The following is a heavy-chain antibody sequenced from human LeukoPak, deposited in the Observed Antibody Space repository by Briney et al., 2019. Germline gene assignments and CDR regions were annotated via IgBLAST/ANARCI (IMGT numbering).Heavy chain of an antibody. D-gene: IGHD3-10*01. J-gene: IGHJ4*02. Sequence: SLCLSCAPSGFAFSSYAVHWVRQAPGKGLEWGAGISNIGRNKYYAASVKGRFTISGDNTKNSPYLQMDNMRAEAAAVYYCASDLYYYGSGSDYWGQGTLVTVSS. V-gene: IGHV3-30*01. CDR3: ASDLYYYGSGSDY. CDR2: ISNIGRNK. CDR1: GFAFSSYA.